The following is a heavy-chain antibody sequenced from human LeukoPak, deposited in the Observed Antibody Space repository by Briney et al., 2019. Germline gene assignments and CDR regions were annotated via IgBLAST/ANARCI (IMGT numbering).Heavy chain of an antibody. Sequence: ASVKVSCKASGYTFTGYYMHWVRQAPGQGLEWMGRINPNSGGTNYAQKFQGRVTMTRDTSNSTAYMELSRLRSDDTAVYYCARGDFWSDWFDPWGQGTLVTVSS. J-gene: IGHJ5*02. CDR1: GYTFTGYY. CDR3: ARGDFWSDWFDP. CDR2: INPNSGGT. D-gene: IGHD3-3*01. V-gene: IGHV1-2*06.